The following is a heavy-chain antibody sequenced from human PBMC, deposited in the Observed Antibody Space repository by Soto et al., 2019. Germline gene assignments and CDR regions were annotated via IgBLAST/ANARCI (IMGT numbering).Heavy chain of an antibody. CDR2: MNPNSGNT. J-gene: IGHJ5*02. Sequence: ASVEVSRKASGYTFTSYDINWVRQATGQGLEWMGWMNPNSGNTGYAQKFQGRVTMTRNTSISTAYMELSSLRSEDTAVYYCACSPVPNLFDPWGQGTLVTVSS. V-gene: IGHV1-8*01. CDR3: ACSPVPNLFDP. CDR1: GYTFTSYD. D-gene: IGHD3-10*01.